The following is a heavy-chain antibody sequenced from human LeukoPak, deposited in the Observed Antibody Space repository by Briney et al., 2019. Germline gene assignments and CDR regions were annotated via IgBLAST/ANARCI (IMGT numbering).Heavy chain of an antibody. CDR3: ARVRGGYYFDY. CDR2: INQAGTEK. Sequence: GGSLRLSCAASGFTFGSYWMNWVRQAPGKGLEWVANINQAGTEKYYVDSVKGRFTISRDNAKNSLFLQMNSLRAEDTAAYFCARVRGGYYFDYWGQGTLVTVSS. J-gene: IGHJ4*02. V-gene: IGHV3-7*04. CDR1: GFTFGSYW. D-gene: IGHD5-24*01.